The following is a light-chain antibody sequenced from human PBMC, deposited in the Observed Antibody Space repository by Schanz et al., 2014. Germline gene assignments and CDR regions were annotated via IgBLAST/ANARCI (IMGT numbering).Light chain of an antibody. J-gene: IGLJ3*02. Sequence: QSVLTQPASVSGSPGQSITISCTGTSSDVGGYDYVSWYQQHPGKAPKLMIYDVSKRPSGVPDRFSGSKSGNTASLTISGLQAEDEADYYCQSYDISLRGSVFGGGTKLTVL. CDR3: QSYDISLRGSV. CDR2: DVS. CDR1: SSDVGGYDY. V-gene: IGLV2-14*03.